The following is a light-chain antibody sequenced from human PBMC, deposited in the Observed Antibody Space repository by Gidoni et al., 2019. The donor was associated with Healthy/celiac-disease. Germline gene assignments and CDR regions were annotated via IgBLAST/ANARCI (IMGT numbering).Light chain of an antibody. CDR1: SSDVGGYNY. CDR2: DVS. Sequence: QSALPQPLSVSRSPGQSVTISCTGTSSDVGGYNYVSWYQQHPGKAPKLMIYDVSKRPSGVPDRFSGSKSGNTASRTISGLQAEDEADYDCCSYAGSYTWVFGGGTKLTVL. J-gene: IGLJ3*02. CDR3: CSYAGSYTWV. V-gene: IGLV2-11*01.